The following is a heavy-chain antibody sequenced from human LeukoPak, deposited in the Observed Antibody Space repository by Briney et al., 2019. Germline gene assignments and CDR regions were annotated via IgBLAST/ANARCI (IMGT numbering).Heavy chain of an antibody. V-gene: IGHV3-48*03. Sequence: PGGSLRLSCAASGFTFSSCEMNWVRQAPGKGLEWVSYISSSSSTVYYADSVKGRFTISRDNAKNSLYLQINSLRAEDTAVYYCARDLVVRGRWSWFDPWGHGTLVTVSS. CDR2: ISSSSSTV. CDR3: ARDLVVRGRWSWFDP. CDR1: GFTFSSCE. D-gene: IGHD3-10*01. J-gene: IGHJ5*02.